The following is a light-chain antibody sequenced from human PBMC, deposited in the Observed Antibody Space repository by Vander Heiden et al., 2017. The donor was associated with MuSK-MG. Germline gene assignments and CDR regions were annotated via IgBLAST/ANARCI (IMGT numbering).Light chain of an antibody. CDR1: QSVSSDY. Sequence: EIVFTQSPATLSLSPGEGATLSCRASQSVSSDYLAWYQQKPGQAPRLLIYGASIRATGIPDRFSDSGSGTHFTLTISRLEPEDFAVYYCQQDHDSPWTFGQGTKVDFK. CDR3: QQDHDSPWT. CDR2: GAS. J-gene: IGKJ1*01. V-gene: IGKV3-20*01.